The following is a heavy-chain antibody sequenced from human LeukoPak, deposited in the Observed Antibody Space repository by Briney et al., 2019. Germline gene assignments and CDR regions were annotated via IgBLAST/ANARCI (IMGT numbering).Heavy chain of an antibody. J-gene: IGHJ4*02. CDR2: INSGGSST. V-gene: IGHV3-74*01. D-gene: IGHD1-26*01. CDR1: GFTFSPYW. CDR3: ARSFGGTYYFDY. Sequence: GGSLRLSCAASGFTFSPYWMHWVRQAPGKGLVWVSHINSGGSSTSYADSVKGRFTISRDTAKNTLFLQMHSLRADDTAVYYCARSFGGTYYFDYWGQGTLVTVSS.